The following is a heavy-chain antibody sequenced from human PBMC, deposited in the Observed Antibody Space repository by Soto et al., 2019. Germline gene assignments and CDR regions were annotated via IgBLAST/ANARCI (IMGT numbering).Heavy chain of an antibody. Sequence: PGGSLRLSCAASGFTFSSHWVSWVRQAPGKGLEWVANIKQDGSEKYYVDSVKGRFTISRDNAKNSLYLQMNSLRAEDTAVYYCARGGPVVAATESDYWGQGTLVTVSS. CDR2: IKQDGSEK. CDR1: GFTFSSHW. CDR3: ARGGPVVAATESDY. D-gene: IGHD2-15*01. J-gene: IGHJ4*02. V-gene: IGHV3-7*01.